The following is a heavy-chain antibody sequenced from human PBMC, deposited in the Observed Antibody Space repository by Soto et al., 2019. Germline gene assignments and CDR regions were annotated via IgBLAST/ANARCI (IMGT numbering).Heavy chain of an antibody. CDR1: GFTFSSYA. V-gene: IGHV3-30-3*01. Sequence: QVQLVESGGGVVQPGRSLRLSCAASGFTFSSYAMHWVRQAPGKGLEWVAVISYDGSNKYYADSVKGRFTISRDNSKNTLYLQINSLRAEDTAVYYCARGLYSSSWYYFDYWGQGTLVTVSS. J-gene: IGHJ4*02. D-gene: IGHD6-13*01. CDR3: ARGLYSSSWYYFDY. CDR2: ISYDGSNK.